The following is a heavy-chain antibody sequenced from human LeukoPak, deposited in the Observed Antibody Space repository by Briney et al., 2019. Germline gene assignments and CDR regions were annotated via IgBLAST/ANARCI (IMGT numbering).Heavy chain of an antibody. CDR2: ISSSGSSI. V-gene: IGHV3-21*01. CDR3: ARGIAAAGWYYFDY. CDR1: GFAFSSYN. Sequence: GGSLRLSCAVSGFAFSSYNLNWVRQAPGKGMEWVSSISSSGSSIFYADSVKGRFTICRDNAQNSLYLQMNSLRVEDTAVYYCARGIAAAGWYYFDYWGQGALVTVSS. D-gene: IGHD6-13*01. J-gene: IGHJ4*02.